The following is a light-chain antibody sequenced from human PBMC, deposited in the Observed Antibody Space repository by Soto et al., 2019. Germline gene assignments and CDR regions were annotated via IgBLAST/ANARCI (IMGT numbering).Light chain of an antibody. J-gene: IGKJ5*01. CDR1: QSVNSNY. Sequence: EIVLTQSPCTLSLSPGERATLSCRASQSVNSNYFAWYQQKPGQAPSLLIYGISYRATGIPDRFSGSGSGTDFTLTISRLEPEDFAVYYCQQCGSSPITFGQGTRLE. CDR3: QQCGSSPIT. V-gene: IGKV3-20*01. CDR2: GIS.